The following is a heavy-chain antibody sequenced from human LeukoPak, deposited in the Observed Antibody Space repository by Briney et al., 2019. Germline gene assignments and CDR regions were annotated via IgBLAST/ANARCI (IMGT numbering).Heavy chain of an antibody. CDR2: IIPILGIA. V-gene: IGHV1-69*02. CDR3: ARVKGYCSGGSCINKNYYFDY. D-gene: IGHD2-15*01. J-gene: IGHJ4*02. CDR1: GGTFSSYT. Sequence: GASVKVSCKASGGTFSSYTISWVRQAPGQGLEWMGRIIPILGIANYAQKFQGRVMITADKSTSTAYMELSSLRSEDTAVYYCARVKGYCSGGSCINKNYYFDYWGQGTLVTVSS.